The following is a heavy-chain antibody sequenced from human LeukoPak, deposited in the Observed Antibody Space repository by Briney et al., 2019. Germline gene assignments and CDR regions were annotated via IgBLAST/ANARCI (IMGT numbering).Heavy chain of an antibody. CDR2: IWYDGSNK. D-gene: IGHD3-10*01. V-gene: IGHV3-33*01. J-gene: IGHJ5*02. CDR3: ARGIGAITMVRGVIIRSNWFDP. Sequence: PGGSLRLSCAAAGFTFSSYGMHWVRQAPGKGLEWVAVIWYDGSNKYYADSVKGRFTISRDNSKNTLYLQMNSLRAEDTAVYYCARGIGAITMVRGVIIRSNWFDPWGQGTLVTVSS. CDR1: GFTFSSYG.